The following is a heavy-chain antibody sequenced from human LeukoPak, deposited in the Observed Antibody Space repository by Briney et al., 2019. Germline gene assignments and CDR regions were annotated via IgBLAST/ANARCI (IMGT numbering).Heavy chain of an antibody. D-gene: IGHD3-3*01. CDR2: IYHSGST. J-gene: IGHJ4*02. CDR3: ASGELRFLEWLFRR. Sequence: PSETLSLTCTVSGYSISSGYYWGWIRQPPGKGLEWIGSIYHSGSTYYNPSLKSRVTISVDTSKNQLSLKLSSVTAADTAVYYCASGELRFLEWLFRRWGQGTLVTVSS. CDR1: GYSISSGYY. V-gene: IGHV4-38-2*02.